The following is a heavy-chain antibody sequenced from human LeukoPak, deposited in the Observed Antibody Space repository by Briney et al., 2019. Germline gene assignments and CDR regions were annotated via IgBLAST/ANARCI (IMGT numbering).Heavy chain of an antibody. J-gene: IGHJ4*02. D-gene: IGHD1-7*01. CDR2: TSGSGGTT. CDR3: VKRTVNYPFDF. CDR1: GFTLSSFA. V-gene: IGHV3-23*01. Sequence: GGSLRLPCAASGFTLSSFAMNWVRQAPGKGLEWVSATSGSGGTTFYADSVKGRLTISRDNSKNTLYLQMNSLRAEDTAVYYCVKRTVNYPFDFWGQGTLVTVSS.